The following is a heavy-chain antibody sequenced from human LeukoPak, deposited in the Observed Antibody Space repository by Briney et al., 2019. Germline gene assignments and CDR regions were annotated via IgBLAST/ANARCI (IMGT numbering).Heavy chain of an antibody. J-gene: IGHJ4*02. CDR2: MSYDGTNK. CDR3: AKDLGPPLQLNGGDY. V-gene: IGHV3-30*18. D-gene: IGHD5-18*01. Sequence: GRSLRLSCAASGFSFSSYGMHWVRQAPGKGLEWVAVMSYDGTNKYYADSVKGRFTISRDKSKNTLYLQMNSLRAEDTAVYYCAKDLGPPLQLNGGDYWGQGTLVTVSS. CDR1: GFSFSSYG.